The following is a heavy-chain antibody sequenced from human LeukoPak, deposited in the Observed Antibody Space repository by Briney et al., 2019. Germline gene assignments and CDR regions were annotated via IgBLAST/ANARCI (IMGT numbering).Heavy chain of an antibody. D-gene: IGHD6-19*01. CDR1: GYTFTSYG. J-gene: IGHJ4*02. V-gene: IGHV1-8*02. CDR2: INPNSGGT. CDR3: ASTFRGIAVAGRFDY. Sequence: GASVKVSCKASGYTFTSYGISWVRQAPGQGLEWMGWINPNSGGTNYAQKFQGRVTMTRNTSISTAYMELSSLRSEDTAVYYCASTFRGIAVAGRFDYWGQGTLVTVSS.